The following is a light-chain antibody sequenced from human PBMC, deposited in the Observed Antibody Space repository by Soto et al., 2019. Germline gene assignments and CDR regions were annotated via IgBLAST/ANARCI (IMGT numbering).Light chain of an antibody. J-gene: IGKJ1*01. V-gene: IGKV3-11*01. CDR3: QQRRYWPVT. Sequence: EIVLTQSPAILSMSPGERATLSCRASQSVSSYFAWYQQKPGQAPRLLIYDASNRATGAPARFSGSGSGTDFTLPISSLEPEDFAVYYCQQRRYWPVTFGQGTKVEIK. CDR1: QSVSSY. CDR2: DAS.